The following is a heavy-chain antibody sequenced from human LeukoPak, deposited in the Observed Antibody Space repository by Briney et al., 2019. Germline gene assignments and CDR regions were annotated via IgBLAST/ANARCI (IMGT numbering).Heavy chain of an antibody. J-gene: IGHJ4*02. Sequence: GASVKVSCKASGGTFSSYAISWVRQAPGQGLEWMGGIIPIFGTANYAQKFQGRVTITADESTSTAYMELSSLRSEDTAVYYCARHTYDYSNYGFDYWGQGTLVTVSS. CDR3: ARHTYDYSNYGFDY. CDR1: GGTFSSYA. D-gene: IGHD4-11*01. CDR2: IIPIFGTA. V-gene: IGHV1-69*13.